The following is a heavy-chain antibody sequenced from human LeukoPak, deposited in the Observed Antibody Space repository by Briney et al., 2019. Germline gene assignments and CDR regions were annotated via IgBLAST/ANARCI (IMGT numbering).Heavy chain of an antibody. V-gene: IGHV3-53*01. D-gene: IGHD2-2*02. Sequence: GGSLRLSCAASGFTVINNYMNWVRQAPGKGLEWVSVIYNDGSSYYADSVKGRFTLSRDNSKNTLYLQMNSLRADDTAVYYCARDHICYSTSCYTGVGLDLWGQGTLVTVSS. CDR2: IYNDGSS. CDR3: ARDHICYSTSCYTGVGLDL. CDR1: GFTVINNY. J-gene: IGHJ4*02.